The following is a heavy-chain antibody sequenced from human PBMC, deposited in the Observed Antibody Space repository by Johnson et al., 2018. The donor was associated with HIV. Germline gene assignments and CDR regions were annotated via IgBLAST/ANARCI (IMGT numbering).Heavy chain of an antibody. Sequence: QVQLVESGGGLVQPGGSLRLSCAASGFTFSSYAMHWVRQAPGKGLEWVAVISYDGSYKYYADSVKGRFTISRDNSKNTLYLQMNSLRAEDTAVYYCGKARSSGSGAFDIWGQGTMVTVSS. J-gene: IGHJ3*02. CDR3: GKARSSGSGAFDI. CDR2: ISYDGSYK. CDR1: GFTFSSYA. V-gene: IGHV3-30*04. D-gene: IGHD3-10*01.